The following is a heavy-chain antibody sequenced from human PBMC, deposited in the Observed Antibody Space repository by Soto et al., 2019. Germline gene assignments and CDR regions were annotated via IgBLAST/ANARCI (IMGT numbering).Heavy chain of an antibody. CDR1: GFIFENFG. Sequence: GGSLRLSCAASGFIFENFGMSWVRQAPGKGLEWISSISGSGFKKYYADSVKGRFTISRDNSKSTVYLELNNLSAEDTAVYHCAKNQGVELVPLATVDWFDPWGQGSVVTVS. V-gene: IGHV3-23*01. CDR3: AKNQGVELVPLATVDWFDP. CDR2: ISGSGFKK. J-gene: IGHJ5*02. D-gene: IGHD1-26*01.